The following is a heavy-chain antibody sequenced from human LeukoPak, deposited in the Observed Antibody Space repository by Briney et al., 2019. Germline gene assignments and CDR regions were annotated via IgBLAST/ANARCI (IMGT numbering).Heavy chain of an antibody. D-gene: IGHD5-12*01. Sequence: GGSLRLSCAASGFTFSSYSMNWVRQTPGKGLEWVSSISSSSSYIYYADSVKGRFTISRDNAKNSLYLQMNSLRAEDTAVYYCARDGYPEGYFDYWGQGTLVTVSS. J-gene: IGHJ4*02. CDR2: ISSSSSYI. CDR1: GFTFSSYS. V-gene: IGHV3-21*01. CDR3: ARDGYPEGYFDY.